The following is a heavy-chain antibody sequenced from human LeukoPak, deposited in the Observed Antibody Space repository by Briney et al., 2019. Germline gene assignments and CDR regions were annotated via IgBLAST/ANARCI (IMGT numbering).Heavy chain of an antibody. Sequence: ASVKVSCKASGYTFTGYYMHWVRQAPGQGLEWMGWINPNSGGTNYAQKFQGRVTMTRDKSISTAYMELSRLRSDDTAVYYCARVRCSSTSCYNDYWGQGTLVTVSS. V-gene: IGHV1-2*02. CDR3: ARVRCSSTSCYNDY. CDR1: GYTFTGYY. J-gene: IGHJ4*02. D-gene: IGHD2-2*02. CDR2: INPNSGGT.